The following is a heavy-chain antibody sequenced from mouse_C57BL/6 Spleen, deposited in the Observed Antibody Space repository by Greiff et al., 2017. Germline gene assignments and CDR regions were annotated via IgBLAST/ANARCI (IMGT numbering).Heavy chain of an antibody. CDR1: GFTFNTYA. CDR3: VRDTQAWFGY. V-gene: IGHV10-3*01. CDR2: IRSKGSNYAT. J-gene: IGHJ3*01. Sequence: EVQVVESGGGLVQPKGSLKLSCAASGFTFNTYAMHWVRQAPGKGLEWVARIRSKGSNYATYYADSVKDRFTISRDDSQSMLYLQMNDLKTEDTAMYYGVRDTQAWFGYWGQGTLVTVSA.